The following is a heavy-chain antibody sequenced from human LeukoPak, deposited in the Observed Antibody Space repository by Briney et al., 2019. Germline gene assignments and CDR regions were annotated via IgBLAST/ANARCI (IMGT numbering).Heavy chain of an antibody. CDR3: ARVQWLDY. J-gene: IGHJ4*02. V-gene: IGHV3-66*01. Sequence: GGSLRLSCTASGFTVSSNYMNWVRQAPGKGLEWVAIIYSGGSTYYADSVKGRFTISRDNSKNTLYLQMNSLRAEDTAVYYCARVQWLDYWGQGTLVTVSS. CDR1: GFTVSSNY. CDR2: IYSGGST. D-gene: IGHD6-19*01.